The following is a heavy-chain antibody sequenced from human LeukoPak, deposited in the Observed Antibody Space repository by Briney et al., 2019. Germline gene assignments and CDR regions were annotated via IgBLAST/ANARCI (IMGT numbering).Heavy chain of an antibody. Sequence: SETLSLTCAVSGGSISSGGYSWSWIRQPPGKGLEWIGYIYHSGSTNYNPSLKSRVTISVDTSKNQFSLKLSSVTAADTAVYYCARGHYSSLVYWGQGTLVTVSS. D-gene: IGHD6-6*01. V-gene: IGHV4-30-2*01. CDR3: ARGHYSSLVY. CDR2: IYHSGST. J-gene: IGHJ4*02. CDR1: GGSISSGGYS.